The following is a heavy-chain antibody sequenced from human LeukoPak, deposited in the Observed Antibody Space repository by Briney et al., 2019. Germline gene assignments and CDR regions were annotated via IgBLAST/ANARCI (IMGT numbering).Heavy chain of an antibody. CDR1: GYTFTGYY. V-gene: IGHV1-2*02. CDR3: ARDWITMVRGVRGKNWFDP. Sequence: ASVKVSCKASGYTFTGYYMHWVRQAPGQGLEWMGWINPNSGGTNYAQKFQGRVTMTRDTSISTAYMELSRLRSDDTAVYYCARDWITMVRGVRGKNWFDPWGQGTLVTVSS. J-gene: IGHJ5*02. D-gene: IGHD3-10*01. CDR2: INPNSGGT.